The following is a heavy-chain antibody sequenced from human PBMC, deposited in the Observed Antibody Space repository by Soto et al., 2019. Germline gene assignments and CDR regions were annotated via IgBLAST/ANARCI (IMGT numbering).Heavy chain of an antibody. CDR2: ICDSGST. CDR1: GGSISSYY. V-gene: IGHV4-59*12. Sequence: PSETLSLACTVSGGSISSYYWSWIRQPPGKGLERIGYICDSGSTNYNPSLKSRVTISVDRSKNQFSLKVRSVTAADTAVYYCVRETYRHYVGYIDPPGQAIQVTVSS. D-gene: IGHD2-2*02. CDR3: VRETYRHYVGYIDP. J-gene: IGHJ5*02.